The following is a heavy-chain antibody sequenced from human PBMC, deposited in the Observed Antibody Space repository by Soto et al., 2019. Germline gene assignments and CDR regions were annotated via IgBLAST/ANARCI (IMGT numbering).Heavy chain of an antibody. J-gene: IGHJ6*03. CDR3: ARDVYLDYYYYYYMDV. V-gene: IGHV1-18*01. CDR1: GYTFTSYG. CDR2: ISAYNGNT. D-gene: IGHD3-10*01. Sequence: ASVKVSCKASGYTFTSYGISWVRQAPGQGLEWMGWISAYNGNTNYAQKLQGRVTMTTDTSTSTAYMELRSLRSDGTAVYYCARDVYLDYYYYYYMDVWGKGTTVTVSS.